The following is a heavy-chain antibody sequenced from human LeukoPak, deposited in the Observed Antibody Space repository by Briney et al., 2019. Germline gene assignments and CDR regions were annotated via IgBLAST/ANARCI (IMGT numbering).Heavy chain of an antibody. Sequence: ASVKVSCKASGYTFTGYYMHWVRQAPGQGLEWMGWINPNSGGTNYAQKFQGWVTMTRDTSISTAYMELSRLRSDDTAVYYCARGGHYDSPEPEYFQHWGQGTLVTVSS. CDR3: ARGGHYDSPEPEYFQH. CDR1: GYTFTGYY. CDR2: INPNSGGT. J-gene: IGHJ1*01. D-gene: IGHD3-22*01. V-gene: IGHV1-2*04.